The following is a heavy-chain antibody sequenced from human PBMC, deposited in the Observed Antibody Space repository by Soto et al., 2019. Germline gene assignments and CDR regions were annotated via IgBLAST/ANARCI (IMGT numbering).Heavy chain of an antibody. V-gene: IGHV4-30-4*01. Sequence: SETLSLTCTVSGGSISSGDYYWSWIRQPPGKGLEWIGYIYYSGSTYYNPSLKSRVTISGDTSKNQFSLKLSSVTAADTAVYYCARDHYYDSSGLNYWGQRTLVTVSS. CDR1: GGSISSGDYY. CDR2: IYYSGST. CDR3: ARDHYYDSSGLNY. J-gene: IGHJ4*02. D-gene: IGHD3-22*01.